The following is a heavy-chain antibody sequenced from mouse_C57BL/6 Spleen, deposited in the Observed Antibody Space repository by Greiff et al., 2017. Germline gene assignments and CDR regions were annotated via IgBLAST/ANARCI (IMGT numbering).Heavy chain of an antibody. CDR3: ARGDYYDYDRDWYFDV. J-gene: IGHJ1*03. V-gene: IGHV1-64*01. CDR2: IHPNSGST. Sequence: VQLQQPGAELVKPGASVKLSCKASGYTFTSYWMHWVKQRPGQGLEWIGMIHPNSGSTNYNEKFKSKATLTVDKSSSTAYMQLSSLTSEDSAVYYCARGDYYDYDRDWYFDVWGTGATVTVSS. D-gene: IGHD2-4*01. CDR1: GYTFTSYW.